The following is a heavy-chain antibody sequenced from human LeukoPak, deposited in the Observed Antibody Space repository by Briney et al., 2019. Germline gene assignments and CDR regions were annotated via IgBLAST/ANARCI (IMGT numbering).Heavy chain of an antibody. CDR1: GDSVSSNSAA. CDR2: TYYRSKWYN. D-gene: IGHD5-24*01. Sequence: SQTLSLTCDISGDSVSSNSAAWHWIRQSPLRGLEWLGRTYYRSKWYNDYVVSVKSRITINPDTSKNQFSLQLNSATPEDTAVYYCTRGAPVGSSREFDYWGQGTLVTVSS. V-gene: IGHV6-1*01. CDR3: TRGAPVGSSREFDY. J-gene: IGHJ4*02.